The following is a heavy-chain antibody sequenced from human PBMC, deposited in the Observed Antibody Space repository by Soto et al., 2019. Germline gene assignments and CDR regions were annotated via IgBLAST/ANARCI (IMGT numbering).Heavy chain of an antibody. CDR1: GGSLTGYY. CDR2: INPTGSP. Sequence: ASETLSLTCVVYGGSLTGYYWSWIRQPPGRGLEWIGEINPTGSPKYNPSLMSRVTISGDTSKNQFSMKLSSVTAADTAVFYCARSREQWLVDAFDIWGQGTMVTVSS. D-gene: IGHD6-19*01. V-gene: IGHV4-34*01. J-gene: IGHJ3*02. CDR3: ARSREQWLVDAFDI.